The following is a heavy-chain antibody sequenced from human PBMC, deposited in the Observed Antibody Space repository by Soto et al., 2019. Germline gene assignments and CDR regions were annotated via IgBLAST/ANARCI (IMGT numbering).Heavy chain of an antibody. D-gene: IGHD6-6*01. J-gene: IGHJ4*02. Sequence: SVKVSCKASGGTFSSYAISWVRQAPGQGLEWMGGIIPIFGTANYAQKFQGRVTITADKSTSTAYMELSSLRSEDTAVYYCARDPYYSSSPYFDYWGQGTLVTVSS. V-gene: IGHV1-69*06. CDR1: GGTFSSYA. CDR3: ARDPYYSSSPYFDY. CDR2: IIPIFGTA.